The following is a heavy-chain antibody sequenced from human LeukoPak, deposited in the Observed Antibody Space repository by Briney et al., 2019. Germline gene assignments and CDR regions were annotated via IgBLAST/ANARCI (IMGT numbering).Heavy chain of an antibody. Sequence: GGSLRLSCAASGFTFSRYEMNWVRQAPGKGLEWVSYISSSGSTIYYADSVKGRFTISRDNAKNSLYLQMNSLRAEDTGVYYCARGPGDYEYYYGMDVWGQGITVTVSS. CDR3: ARGPGDYEYYYGMDV. D-gene: IGHD4-17*01. J-gene: IGHJ6*02. CDR1: GFTFSRYE. CDR2: ISSSGSTI. V-gene: IGHV3-48*03.